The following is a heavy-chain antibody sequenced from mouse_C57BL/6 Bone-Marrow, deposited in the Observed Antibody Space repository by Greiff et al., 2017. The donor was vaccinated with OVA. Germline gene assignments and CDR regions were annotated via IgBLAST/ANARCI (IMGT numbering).Heavy chain of an antibody. CDR3: ARRYAMDY. CDR2: ISNGGGST. V-gene: IGHV5-12*01. CDR1: GFTFSDYY. Sequence: EVMLVESGGGLVQPGGSLKLSCAASGFTFSDYYMYWVRQTPEKRLEWVAYISNGGGSTYYPDTVKGRFIISRDNAKNTLYLQMSKVRSEDTALYYCARRYAMDYWGQGTSVTVSS. J-gene: IGHJ4*01.